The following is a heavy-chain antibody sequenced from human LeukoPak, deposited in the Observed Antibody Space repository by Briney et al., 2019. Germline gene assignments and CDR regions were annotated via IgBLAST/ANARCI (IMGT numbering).Heavy chain of an antibody. V-gene: IGHV4-30-4*01. CDR2: IYYSGST. D-gene: IGHD4-17*01. CDR3: ASRVTTVTTDDAFDI. Sequence: SETLSLTCTVSGGSISSGDYYWSWIRQPPGKGLEWIGYIYYSGSTYYNPSLKSRVTISVDTSNNQFSLKLSSVTAADTAVYYCASRVTTVTTDDAFDIWGQGTMVTVSS. J-gene: IGHJ3*02. CDR1: GGSISSGDYY.